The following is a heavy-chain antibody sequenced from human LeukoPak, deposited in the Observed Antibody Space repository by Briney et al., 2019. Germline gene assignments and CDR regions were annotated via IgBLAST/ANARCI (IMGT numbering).Heavy chain of an antibody. CDR1: GYTFTGYY. D-gene: IGHD5-18*01. J-gene: IGHJ4*02. Sequence: ASVKVSCKASGYTFTGYYMHWVRQAPGQGLEWMGWINPNSGGTNYAQKFQGRVTMTRDTSISPAYMELSRLRSDDTAVYYCAREVQLWSPGRFFDYWGQGTLVTVSS. CDR2: INPNSGGT. V-gene: IGHV1-2*02. CDR3: AREVQLWSPGRFFDY.